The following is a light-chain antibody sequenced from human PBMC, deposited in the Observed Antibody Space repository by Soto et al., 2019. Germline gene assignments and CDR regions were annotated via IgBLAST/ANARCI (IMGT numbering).Light chain of an antibody. CDR2: GAS. CDR3: QQYNSYRT. V-gene: IGKV3-15*01. Sequence: EMVMTRSPASLAGSPGGRVTLSCRASQSVSVDLAWYQQRPGQAPRLLIYGASTRATVIPARFSGSGSGTQFTLTISSLQPPDFATYYCQQYNSYRTFGQGTQVDIK. J-gene: IGKJ1*01. CDR1: QSVSVD.